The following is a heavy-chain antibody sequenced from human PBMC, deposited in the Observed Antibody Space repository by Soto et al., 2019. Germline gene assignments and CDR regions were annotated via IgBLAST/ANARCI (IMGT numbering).Heavy chain of an antibody. Sequence: QVQLVQSGAEVKKPGSSVRVSCKASGTIFSSYTISWVRQAPGQGLEWMGRIIPILGETNSAQQFQDRVTLTADKSTNTAYMELNSLRLEDTSVYYCARGLGGRTDDLGQGTTVTVSS. CDR2: IIPILGET. J-gene: IGHJ6*02. CDR3: ARGLGGRTDD. CDR1: GTIFSSYT. D-gene: IGHD3-16*01. V-gene: IGHV1-69*08.